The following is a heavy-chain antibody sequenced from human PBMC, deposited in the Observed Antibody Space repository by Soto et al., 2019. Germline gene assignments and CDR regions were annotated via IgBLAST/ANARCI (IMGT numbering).Heavy chain of an antibody. V-gene: IGHV3-21*06. Sequence: EVQLVESGGGLVKPGGSVRLSCEASGLTFTSDSMTWVRQAPGKGLEWVSSISSHGRDIFYADSVKGRFTISRDNAKDSLHLQMSSLTGEDSAVYYCARGAALAGKLDLWGQGTLVTVSS. CDR3: ARGAALAGKLDL. CDR1: GLTFTSDS. CDR2: ISSHGRDI. D-gene: IGHD6-19*01. J-gene: IGHJ4*02.